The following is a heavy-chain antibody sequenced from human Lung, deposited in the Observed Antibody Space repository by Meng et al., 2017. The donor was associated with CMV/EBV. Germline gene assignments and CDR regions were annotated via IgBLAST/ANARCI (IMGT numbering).Heavy chain of an antibody. Sequence: TVSSDAMHWVRQAQGKGLEWVAVISYDGSNKYYADSVKGRFTISRDNSKNTLYLQMNSLRAEDTAVYYCARGPTYYDFWSGYYRWFDPWGQGTLVTVSS. D-gene: IGHD3-3*01. CDR2: ISYDGSNK. J-gene: IGHJ5*02. V-gene: IGHV3-30*04. CDR1: TVSSDA. CDR3: ARGPTYYDFWSGYYRWFDP.